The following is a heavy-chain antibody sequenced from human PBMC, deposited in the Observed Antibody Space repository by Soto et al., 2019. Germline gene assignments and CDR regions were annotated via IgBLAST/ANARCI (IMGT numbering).Heavy chain of an antibody. J-gene: IGHJ4*02. CDR1: GFTFSTYA. CDR3: ARDVASSSWYYFDS. D-gene: IGHD6-13*01. CDR2: ISYDGSDT. V-gene: IGHV3-30*04. Sequence: ESGGGVVQPGGSLRLSCVASGFTFSTYAMHWVRQTPGKGLECVASISYDGSDTYYADPVKGRFTISRDNSKNTLHLQMNSLTPDDTALYYCARDVASSSWYYFDSWGQGTLVTVSS.